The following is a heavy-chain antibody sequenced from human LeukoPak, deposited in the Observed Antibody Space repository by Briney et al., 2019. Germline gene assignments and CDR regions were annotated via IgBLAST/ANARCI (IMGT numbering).Heavy chain of an antibody. D-gene: IGHD3-22*01. Sequence: ASVKVSCKASGYTFTGYYMHWVRQAPGQGLEWMGWINPNSGGTNYAQKFQGRVTMTRDTSISTAYMELSRLRSDDTAVYYCARVNYHNSSQGAFDIWGQGTMVTVSS. V-gene: IGHV1-2*02. J-gene: IGHJ3*02. CDR1: GYTFTGYY. CDR3: ARVNYHNSSQGAFDI. CDR2: INPNSGGT.